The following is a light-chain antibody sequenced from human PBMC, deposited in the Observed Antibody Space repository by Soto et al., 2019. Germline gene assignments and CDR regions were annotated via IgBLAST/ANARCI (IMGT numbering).Light chain of an antibody. CDR1: SSNIGTGHD. V-gene: IGLV1-40*01. J-gene: IGLJ2*01. CDR2: VNN. Sequence: QSVLTQPPSVSGAPGQRVTISCTGSSSNIGTGHDVHWYQQFPGTAPKLLIYVNNNRPSGVPDRFSGSKSGTSASLAITGLQAEDEADYYCQSYDTGLSGSRIFGGGTKLTVL. CDR3: QSYDTGLSGSRI.